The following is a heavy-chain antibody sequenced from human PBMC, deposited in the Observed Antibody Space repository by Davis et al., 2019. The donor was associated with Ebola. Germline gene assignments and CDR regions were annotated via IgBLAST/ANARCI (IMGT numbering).Heavy chain of an antibody. J-gene: IGHJ4*02. V-gene: IGHV3-23*01. CDR1: GFTSSSNW. CDR3: AIQYSSGWFDY. CDR2: ISGSGGST. D-gene: IGHD6-19*01. Sequence: PGGSLRLSCAASGFTSSSNWMSWVRQCPGKGLEWVSAISGSGGSTYYADSVKGRFTISRDNSKNTLYLQRNSLRAEDTAVYYCAIQYSSGWFDYWGQGTLVTVSS.